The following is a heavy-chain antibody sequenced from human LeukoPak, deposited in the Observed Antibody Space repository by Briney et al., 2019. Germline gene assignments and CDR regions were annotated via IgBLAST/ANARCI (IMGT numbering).Heavy chain of an antibody. CDR2: IYYSGST. V-gene: IGHV4-59*01. D-gene: IGHD3-10*01. CDR1: GGPISSYY. CDR3: ARALPPLGTMVRD. Sequence: SETLSLTCTVSGGPISSYYWSWIRQPPGKGLEWLGYIYYSGSTNYNPSLKSRVIISVDTSKNQFSLKLSSVTAADTAVYYCARALPPLGTMVRDWGQGTLVTVSS. J-gene: IGHJ4*02.